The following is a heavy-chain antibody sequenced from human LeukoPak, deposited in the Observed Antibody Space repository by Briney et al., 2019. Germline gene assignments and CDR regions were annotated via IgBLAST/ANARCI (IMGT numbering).Heavy chain of an antibody. V-gene: IGHV3-7*01. J-gene: IGHJ4*02. CDR2: IKHDGSEK. CDR3: AREEESSSVDY. Sequence: PGGSLRLSCAGSGFTFSSHWMTWVRQTPGKGLEWVASIKHDGSEKNYVDSVKGRFTISRDNSKNTLYLQMNSLRAEDTAVYYCAREEESSSVDYWGQGTLVTVSS. CDR1: GFTFSSHW. D-gene: IGHD6-13*01.